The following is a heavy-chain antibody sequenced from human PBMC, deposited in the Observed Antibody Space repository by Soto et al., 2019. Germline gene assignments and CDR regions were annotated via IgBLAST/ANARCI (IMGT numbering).Heavy chain of an antibody. CDR3: ARRSRSSSGWYFLDY. CDR1: GGSINSDS. Sequence: QVQLQESGPGLVKPSETLSLTCTVSGGSINSDSWSWIRQSPGKALEWIGYSYYNGVTKYNPSLKSRVTISVDTSQNPFSLKLTSVTAADTAVYYCARRSRSSSGWYFLDYWGQGTLVTVSS. CDR2: SYYNGVT. J-gene: IGHJ4*02. V-gene: IGHV4-59*01. D-gene: IGHD6-19*01.